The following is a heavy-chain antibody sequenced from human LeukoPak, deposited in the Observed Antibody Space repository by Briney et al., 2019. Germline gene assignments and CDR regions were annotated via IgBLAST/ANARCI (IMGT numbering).Heavy chain of an antibody. CDR1: GVSISSGASV. D-gene: IGHD3-22*01. J-gene: IGHJ2*01. Sequence: LSLTCTVSGVSISSGASVGGWIRQHPKRGLEWVGYINHSGSTYYNPSLGSRVTMSVDTSKNQFSLKLSSVTAADSAVYYCARAARQGFTMIVVPFFYFDLWGRGTLVNVSS. CDR3: ARAARQGFTMIVVPFFYFDL. CDR2: INHSGST. V-gene: IGHV4-31*03.